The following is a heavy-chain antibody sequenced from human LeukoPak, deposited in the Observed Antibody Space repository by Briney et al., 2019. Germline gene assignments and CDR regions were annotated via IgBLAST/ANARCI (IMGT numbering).Heavy chain of an antibody. CDR3: AKRRTTVVTLDS. CDR2: ISTSGGST. Sequence: GGSLRLSCAASGFTFSSYAMSWVRQAPGKGLEWVSAISTSGGSTYYADAVKGRFTISRDNSKNTVYLQMNSLRAEDTAVYYCAKRRTTVVTLDSWGQGALVTVSS. J-gene: IGHJ4*02. D-gene: IGHD4-23*01. CDR1: GFTFSSYA. V-gene: IGHV3-23*01.